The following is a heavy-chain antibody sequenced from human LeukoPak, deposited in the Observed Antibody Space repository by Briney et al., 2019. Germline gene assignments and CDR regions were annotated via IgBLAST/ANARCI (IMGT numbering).Heavy chain of an antibody. CDR2: IYPGDSDT. J-gene: IGHJ3*01. CDR1: GYTFTNYW. D-gene: IGHD2-21*02. CDR3: AGRNPMTQDAFDV. Sequence: GESLKISCTGFGYTFTNYWIGWVRQMPGKGLEWMGIIYPGDSDTRYSPSFQGQVTISADKSITTAYLQWSSLKASDTAMYYCAGRNPMTQDAFDVWGQGTMVTVSS. V-gene: IGHV5-51*01.